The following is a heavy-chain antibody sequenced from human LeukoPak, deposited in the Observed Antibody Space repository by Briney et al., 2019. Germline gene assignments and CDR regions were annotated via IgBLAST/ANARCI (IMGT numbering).Heavy chain of an antibody. V-gene: IGHV3-21*01. CDR3: AREALVRDY. CDR2: ISSSSSYI. J-gene: IGHJ4*02. CDR1: GFTFSNAW. D-gene: IGHD6-13*01. Sequence: GGSLRLSCAASGFTFSNAWMSWVRQAPGKGLEWVSSISSSSSYIYYADSVKGRFTISRDNAKNSLYLQMNSLRAEDTAVYYCAREALVRDYWGQGTLVTVSS.